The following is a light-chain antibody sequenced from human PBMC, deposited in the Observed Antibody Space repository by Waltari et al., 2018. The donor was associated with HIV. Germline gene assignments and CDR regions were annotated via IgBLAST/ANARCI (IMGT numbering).Light chain of an antibody. CDR3: TSYTSLTTVV. CDR1: TDDIGSYLY. J-gene: IGLJ2*01. V-gene: IGLV2-14*03. CDR2: DVS. Sequence: QSVLTHPASVSGSPGQSITISCTGTTDDIGSYLYVSWYQQHPGKAPNLLMYDVSSRPSGVSDRFSGSKSGHTASLTISGIQTEDEAHYYCTSYTSLTTVVFGGGTKLTVL.